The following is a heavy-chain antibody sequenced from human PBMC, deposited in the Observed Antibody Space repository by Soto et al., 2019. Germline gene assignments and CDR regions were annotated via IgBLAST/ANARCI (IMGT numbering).Heavy chain of an antibody. V-gene: IGHV3-30-3*01. CDR1: GFTFSSYA. CDR3: ARSKEQQLVRFGQDY. D-gene: IGHD6-13*01. Sequence: GGSLRLSCAASGFTFSSYAIHWVRQAPGKGLEWVAVISYDGSNKYYADSVTGRFTISRDTSKNTVYLQMNSLRAEDTAVYYCARSKEQQLVRFGQDYWGQGTLVTVSS. J-gene: IGHJ4*02. CDR2: ISYDGSNK.